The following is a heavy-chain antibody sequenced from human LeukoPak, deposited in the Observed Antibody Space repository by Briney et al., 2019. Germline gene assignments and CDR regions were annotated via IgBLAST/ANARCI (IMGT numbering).Heavy chain of an antibody. CDR1: GASIISNNW. J-gene: IGHJ4*02. D-gene: IGHD4-17*01. Sequence: SGTLSLTCAVSGASIISNNWWSWVRQPSGKGLEWIGEIWHSGTTNYNPSLKSRVTISVDNSKNQFSVKLNSVTAADTAVYYCMGADYGGHWGQGTLVTVSS. CDR2: IWHSGTT. V-gene: IGHV4-4*02. CDR3: MGADYGGH.